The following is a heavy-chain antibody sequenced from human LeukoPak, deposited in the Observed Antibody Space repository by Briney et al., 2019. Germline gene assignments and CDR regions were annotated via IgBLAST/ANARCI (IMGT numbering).Heavy chain of an antibody. D-gene: IGHD6-19*01. Sequence: PGVSLRLSCAASGFTFSSYGMHWVRQAPGKGLEWVAFIRSDGNNKYSADSVKGRFTISRDNSKNTMYLQINSLRAEDTAVYYCAKDQAHNSGWSAALDYWGQGTLVTASS. CDR1: GFTFSSYG. V-gene: IGHV3-30*02. CDR3: AKDQAHNSGWSAALDY. CDR2: IRSDGNNK. J-gene: IGHJ4*02.